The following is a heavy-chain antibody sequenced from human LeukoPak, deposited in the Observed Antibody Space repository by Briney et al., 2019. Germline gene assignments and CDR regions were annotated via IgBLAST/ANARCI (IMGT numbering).Heavy chain of an antibody. J-gene: IGHJ4*02. D-gene: IGHD2-8*01. V-gene: IGHV3-48*04. Sequence: TGGSLRLSCAASGFTLSSFNMNWVRQAPGKGLEWVSYITTLSTTISYSDSVKGRFIISRDNAKNSLYLQMNSLRAEDTAVYYCVRDYMYAFDSWGQETLVTVSS. CDR1: GFTLSSFN. CDR3: VRDYMYAFDS. CDR2: ITTLSTTI.